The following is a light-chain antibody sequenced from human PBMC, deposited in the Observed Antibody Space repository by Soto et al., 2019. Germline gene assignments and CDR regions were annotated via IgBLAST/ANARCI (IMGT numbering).Light chain of an antibody. J-gene: IGKJ3*01. CDR1: QSVSSY. V-gene: IGKV3-11*01. CDR3: QRLRT. CDR2: DAS. Sequence: EIVLTQSPATLSLSPGERATLSCRASQSVSSYLAWYQQKPGQAPRLLIYDASNRATGIPARFSGSGSGTDFPLTITSLEPKYFAFYYGQRLRTFGPGTKVDIK.